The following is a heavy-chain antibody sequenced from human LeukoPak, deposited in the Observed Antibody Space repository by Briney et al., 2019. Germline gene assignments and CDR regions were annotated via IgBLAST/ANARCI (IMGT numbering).Heavy chain of an antibody. CDR1: GGSISSYY. V-gene: IGHV4-59*08. CDR3: ARSTVSHDYYFDY. CDR2: IYYSGST. J-gene: IGHJ4*02. D-gene: IGHD1-1*01. Sequence: SETLSLTCTVFGGSISSYYWSWIRQPPGKGLEWIGYIYYSGSTNYNPSLKSRVTISVDTSKNQFSLKLSSVTAADTAVYYCARSTVSHDYYFDYWGQGTLVTVSS.